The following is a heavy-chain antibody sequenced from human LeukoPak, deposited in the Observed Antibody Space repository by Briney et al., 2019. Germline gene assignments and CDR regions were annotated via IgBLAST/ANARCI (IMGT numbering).Heavy chain of an antibody. CDR3: AREKRNDILTGYYGNAFDI. CDR2: IYYSGST. D-gene: IGHD3-9*01. CDR1: GGSFSGYY. V-gene: IGHV4-31*11. Sequence: SETLSLTCAVYGGSFSGYYWSWIRQHPGKGLEWIGYIYYSGSTYYNPSLKSRVTISVDTSKNQFSLKLSSVTAADTAVYYCAREKRNDILTGYYGNAFDIWGQGTMVTVSS. J-gene: IGHJ3*02.